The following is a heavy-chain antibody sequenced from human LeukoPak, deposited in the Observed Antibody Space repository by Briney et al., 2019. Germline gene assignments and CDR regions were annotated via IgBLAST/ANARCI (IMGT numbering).Heavy chain of an antibody. D-gene: IGHD3-22*01. CDR1: GGSISSGSYY. Sequence: SETLSLTCTVSGGSISSGSYYWSWIRQPAGKGLEWIGRIYTSGSTNYNPSLKSRVTISVDTSKNQFSLKLSSVTAADTAVYYCARDEYYYDSSGYLFDYWGQGTLVTVSS. V-gene: IGHV4-61*02. CDR3: ARDEYYYDSSGYLFDY. J-gene: IGHJ4*02. CDR2: IYTSGST.